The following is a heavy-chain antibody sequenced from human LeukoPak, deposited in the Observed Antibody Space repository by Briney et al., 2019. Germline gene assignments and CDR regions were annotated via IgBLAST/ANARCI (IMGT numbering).Heavy chain of an antibody. CDR1: GGTFSSYA. J-gene: IGHJ4*02. Sequence: SVKVSCKASGGTFSSYAISWVRQAPGQGLEWMGGIIPIFGTANYAQKFQGRVTITADESTSTAYMELSSLRSEDTAVYYCVVWGEDSSGHRFDHWGQGTLVTVSS. V-gene: IGHV1-69*13. CDR3: VVWGEDSSGHRFDH. D-gene: IGHD3-22*01. CDR2: IIPIFGTA.